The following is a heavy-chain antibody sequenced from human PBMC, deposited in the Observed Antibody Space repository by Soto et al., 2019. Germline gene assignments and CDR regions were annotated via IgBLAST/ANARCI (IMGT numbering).Heavy chain of an antibody. J-gene: IGHJ6*02. D-gene: IGHD2-2*01. Sequence: EVQLVESGGGLVQPGGSLRLSCAASGFTFSSYEMNWVRQAPGKGLEWVSYISSSGSTIYYADSVKGRFTISRDNAKNSLYLQMNSLRAEDTAVYYCASFFPSANYGMDVWGQGITVTVSS. CDR1: GFTFSSYE. V-gene: IGHV3-48*03. CDR3: ASFFPSANYGMDV. CDR2: ISSSGSTI.